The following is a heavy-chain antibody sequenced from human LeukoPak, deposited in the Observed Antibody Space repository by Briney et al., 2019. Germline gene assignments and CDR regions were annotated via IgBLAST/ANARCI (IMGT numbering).Heavy chain of an antibody. CDR3: ARVYYGDYGDAFDI. Sequence: PGGSLRLSCAASGFTFSRTGMHWVRQAPGKGLEWVSSISSSSSYIYYADSVKGRFTISRDNAKNSLYLQMNSLRAEDTAVYYCARVYYGDYGDAFDIWGQGTMVTVSS. CDR1: GFTFSRTG. J-gene: IGHJ3*02. V-gene: IGHV3-21*01. CDR2: ISSSSSYI. D-gene: IGHD4-17*01.